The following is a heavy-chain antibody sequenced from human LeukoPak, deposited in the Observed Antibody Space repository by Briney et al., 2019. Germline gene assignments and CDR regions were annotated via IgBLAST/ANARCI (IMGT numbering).Heavy chain of an antibody. Sequence: SETLSLTCAVYGGSFSGYYWSWIRQPPGKGLDWIGEINHSGSTNYNPSLKSRVTISVDTSKNQFSLKLSSVTAADTAVYYCARGLLGYSYGWPLTYYFDYWGQGTLVTVSS. CDR2: INHSGST. V-gene: IGHV4-34*01. J-gene: IGHJ4*02. CDR3: ARGLLGYSYGWPLTYYFDY. CDR1: GGSFSGYY. D-gene: IGHD5-18*01.